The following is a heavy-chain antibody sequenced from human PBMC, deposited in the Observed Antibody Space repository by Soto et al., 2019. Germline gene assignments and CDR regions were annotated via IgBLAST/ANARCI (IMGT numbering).Heavy chain of an antibody. CDR2: ISAYNGNT. J-gene: IGHJ4*02. V-gene: IGHV1-18*01. CDR3: AREPLLWFGELLSVEPHFDY. Sequence: ASVKVSCKASGYTFTSYGISWVRQAPGQGLEWMGWISAYNGNTNYAQKLQGRVTMTTDTSTSTAYMELRSLRSDDTAVYYCAREPLLWFGELLSVEPHFDYWGQGTLVTVSS. CDR1: GYTFTSYG. D-gene: IGHD3-10*01.